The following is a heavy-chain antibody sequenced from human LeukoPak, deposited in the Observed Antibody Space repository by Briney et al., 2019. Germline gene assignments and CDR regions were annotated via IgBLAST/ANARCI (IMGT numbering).Heavy chain of an antibody. CDR1: GGSISSYY. CDR3: VRINDILTGYYQFDY. CDR2: INHSGST. D-gene: IGHD3-9*01. J-gene: IGHJ4*02. V-gene: IGHV4-34*01. Sequence: PSETLSLTCTVSGGSISSYYWSWIRQPPGKGLEWIGEINHSGSTNYNPSLKSRVTISVDTSKNQFSLKLSSVTAADTAVYYCVRINDILTGYYQFDYWGQGTLVTVSS.